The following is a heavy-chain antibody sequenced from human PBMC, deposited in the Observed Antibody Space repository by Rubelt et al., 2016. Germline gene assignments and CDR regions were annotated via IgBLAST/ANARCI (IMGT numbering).Heavy chain of an antibody. CDR2: ISYDGSNK. D-gene: IGHD2-8*01. CDR3: ARDIVLMVYAESMGY. J-gene: IGHJ4*02. Sequence: VQLVESGGGVVQPGRSLRLSCAASGFTFSSYAMHWVRQAPGKGLEWVAVISYDGSNKYYADSVKGRFTISRDNSKNTLYLQMNSLRAEDTAVYYCARDIVLMVYAESMGYWGQGTLVTVSS. CDR1: GFTFSSYA. V-gene: IGHV3-30*04.